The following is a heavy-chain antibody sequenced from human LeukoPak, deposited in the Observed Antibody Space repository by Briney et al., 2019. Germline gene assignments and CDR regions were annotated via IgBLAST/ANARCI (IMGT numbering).Heavy chain of an antibody. Sequence: GGSLRLSCAASGFTFSSYSMNWVRQAPGKGLEWVSSISSSSSYIYYADSVKGRFTISRDNAKNSLYLQMNSLRAEDTAVYYCARDGYSSGWYAVQKYHAFDIWGQGTMVTVSS. D-gene: IGHD6-19*01. V-gene: IGHV3-21*01. CDR1: GFTFSSYS. J-gene: IGHJ3*02. CDR3: ARDGYSSGWYAVQKYHAFDI. CDR2: ISSSSSYI.